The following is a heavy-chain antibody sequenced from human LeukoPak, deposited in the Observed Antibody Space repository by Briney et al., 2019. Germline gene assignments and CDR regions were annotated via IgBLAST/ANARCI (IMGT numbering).Heavy chain of an antibody. D-gene: IGHD3-22*01. CDR2: ISYDGSNK. V-gene: IGHV3-30*04. Sequence: GGSLRLSCAASGFTFSSYAMHWVRQAPGKGLEWVAVISYDGSNKYYADSVKGRFTISRDNAKNSLYLQMNSLRAEDTAVYYCARGVRSYYDSSGYYDYWGQGTLVTVSS. CDR1: GFTFSSYA. J-gene: IGHJ4*02. CDR3: ARGVRSYYDSSGYYDY.